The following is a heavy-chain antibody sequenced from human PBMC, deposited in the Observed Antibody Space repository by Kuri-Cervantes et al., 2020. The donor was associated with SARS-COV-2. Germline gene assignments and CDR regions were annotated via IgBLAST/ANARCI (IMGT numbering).Heavy chain of an antibody. D-gene: IGHD5-18*01. J-gene: IGHJ5*02. CDR2: IYYSGST. Sequence: GSLRLSGTVSGYSISSGYYWGWIRQPPGKGLEWIGYIYYSGSTNYNPSLKSRVTISVDTSKNQFSLKLSSVTAADTAVYYCARGQDSYGYNWFDPWGQGTLVTVSS. V-gene: IGHV4-61*01. CDR3: ARGQDSYGYNWFDP. CDR1: GYSISSGYY.